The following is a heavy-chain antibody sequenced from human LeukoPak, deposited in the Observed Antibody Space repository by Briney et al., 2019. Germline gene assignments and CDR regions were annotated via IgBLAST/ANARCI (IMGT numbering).Heavy chain of an antibody. CDR1: GGSISSYY. J-gene: IGHJ4*02. V-gene: IGHV4-4*07. CDR3: ARDGAVAGTVDY. CDR2: IYTSGST. D-gene: IGHD6-19*01. Sequence: PSETLSLTCTVSGGSISSYYWSWIRQPAGKGLEWIGCIYTSGSTNYNPSLKSRVTISVDKSKNQFSLKLSSVTAADTAVYYCARDGAVAGTVDYWGQGTLVTVSS.